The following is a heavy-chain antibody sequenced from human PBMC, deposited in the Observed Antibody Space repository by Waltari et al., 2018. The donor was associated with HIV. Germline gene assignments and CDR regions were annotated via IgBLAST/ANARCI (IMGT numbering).Heavy chain of an antibody. CDR1: GFAFSNYW. Sequence: EVHLVESGGGLVQPGGSLKLSCAASGFAFSNYWTIWVRQALGKGVEWVANIKQDGSEKYYVDSVKGRFTISRDNAKNSLFLQMNSLRGEDTAVYYCARRRCTSTSCFFDYWGQGTLVTVS. J-gene: IGHJ4*02. CDR2: IKQDGSEK. D-gene: IGHD2-2*01. CDR3: ARRRCTSTSCFFDY. V-gene: IGHV3-7*01.